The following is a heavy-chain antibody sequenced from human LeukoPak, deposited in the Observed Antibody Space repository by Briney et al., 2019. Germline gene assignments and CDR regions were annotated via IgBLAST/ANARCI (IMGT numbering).Heavy chain of an antibody. D-gene: IGHD1-26*01. Sequence: SETLSLTCTVSGGSISSYCWSWIRQPPGKGLEWIGYIYYIVSTNYNPSLKSPVTISVDPSKNQFSLKLSSVTAADPAVYYCARDSSSGLVNYWGQGTLVTVSS. V-gene: IGHV4-59*01. CDR1: GGSISSYC. CDR2: IYYIVST. CDR3: ARDSSSGLVNY. J-gene: IGHJ4*02.